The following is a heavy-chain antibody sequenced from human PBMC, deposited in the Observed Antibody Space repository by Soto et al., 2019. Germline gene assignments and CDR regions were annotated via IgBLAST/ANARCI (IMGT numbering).Heavy chain of an antibody. CDR2: IYYSGST. D-gene: IGHD5-18*01. Sequence: QVQLQESGPGLGQPSETLSLTCTVSGGSISSYYWSWIRQPPGKGLEWIAYIYYSGSTNYNPSLKSRVTISEDTSKTQFSLKLSSVSAADTAVYYCARVYSYAYFSYGMAVWGKGTTVTVSP. J-gene: IGHJ6*04. CDR1: GGSISSYY. CDR3: ARVYSYAYFSYGMAV. V-gene: IGHV4-59*01.